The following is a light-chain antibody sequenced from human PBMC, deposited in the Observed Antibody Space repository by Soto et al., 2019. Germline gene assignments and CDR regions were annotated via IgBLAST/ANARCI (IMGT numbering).Light chain of an antibody. Sequence: VLTQPPSVSGAPGQGVTISCTGSSSNIGAGYHVHWYQQLPGTAPKLLIFANNNRPSGVPDRFSASKSDTSASLAITGLQAEDEADYYCQSYDRSLSGSVFGTGTKVTVL. V-gene: IGLV1-40*01. CDR3: QSYDRSLSGSV. CDR1: SSNIGAGYH. J-gene: IGLJ1*01. CDR2: ANN.